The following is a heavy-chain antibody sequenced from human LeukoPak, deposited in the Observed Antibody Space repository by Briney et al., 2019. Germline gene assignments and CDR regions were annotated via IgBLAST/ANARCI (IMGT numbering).Heavy chain of an antibody. D-gene: IGHD3-22*01. CDR2: IYTSGST. J-gene: IGHJ3*02. V-gene: IGHV4-61*02. Sequence: SETLSFTCTVSGGSISSGSYYWSWIRQPAGKGLEWIGRIYTSGSTNYNPSLKSRVTISVDASKNQFSLKLSSVTAADTAVYYCARPMIVTDAFDIWGQGTMVTVSS. CDR1: GGSISSGSYY. CDR3: ARPMIVTDAFDI.